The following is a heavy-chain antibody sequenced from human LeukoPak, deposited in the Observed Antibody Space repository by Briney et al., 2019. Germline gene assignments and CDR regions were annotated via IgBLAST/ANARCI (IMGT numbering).Heavy chain of an antibody. D-gene: IGHD2-2*01. CDR3: ARAGWYQLLYYMDV. J-gene: IGHJ6*03. CDR2: IYTSGST. Sequence: SETLSLTCTVSGGSISSGSYYGSWIRQPAGKGLEWIGRIYTSGSTNYNPSLKSRVTISVDTSKNQFSLKLSSVTAADTAVYYCARAGWYQLLYYMDVWGKGTTVTVSS. CDR1: GGSISSGSYY. V-gene: IGHV4-61*02.